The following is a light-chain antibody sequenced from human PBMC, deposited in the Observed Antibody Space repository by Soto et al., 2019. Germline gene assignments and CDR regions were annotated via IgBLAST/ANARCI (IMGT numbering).Light chain of an antibody. CDR2: DVS. Sequence: QSALTQPASVSGSPGQSITISCTGTSSDIDAYNYVSWYQQHPGKAPKLLIYDVSNRPSGISNRFSGSKSGNTASLTISGLQAEDEADYYCGSYTTSSNYVFGTGTKVTVL. CDR1: SSDIDAYNY. J-gene: IGLJ1*01. V-gene: IGLV2-14*01. CDR3: GSYTTSSNYV.